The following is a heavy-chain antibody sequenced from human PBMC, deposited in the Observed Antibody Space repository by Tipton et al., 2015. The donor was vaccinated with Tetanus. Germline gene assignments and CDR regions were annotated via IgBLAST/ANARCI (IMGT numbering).Heavy chain of an antibody. J-gene: IGHJ4*02. V-gene: IGHV3-64D*08. Sequence: SLRLSCSASGFTFSSYAMHWVRQAPGKGLEYVSAISSNGGSTYYADSVKGRFTISRDNSKNTLYLQMSSLRAEDTAVYYCVKDPTRGYSGYDLDYWGQGTLVTVSS. D-gene: IGHD5-12*01. CDR3: VKDPTRGYSGYDLDY. CDR2: ISSNGGST. CDR1: GFTFSSYA.